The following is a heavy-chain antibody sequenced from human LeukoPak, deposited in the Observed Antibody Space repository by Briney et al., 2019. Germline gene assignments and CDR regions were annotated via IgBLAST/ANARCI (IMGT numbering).Heavy chain of an antibody. CDR3: ATPINYHGSGSYFPPIH. CDR2: ISYDGSHQ. D-gene: IGHD3-10*01. V-gene: IGHV3-30*03. J-gene: IGHJ4*02. Sequence: PGGSLRLSCAASGFTFRDNGMDWVRQAPGKGLEWVAVISYDGSHQYYADSVKGRFTISRDNSKNTLYLQMKSLRPEDTAVYYCATPINYHGSGSYFPPIHWGQGTLVTVSS. CDR1: GFTFRDNG.